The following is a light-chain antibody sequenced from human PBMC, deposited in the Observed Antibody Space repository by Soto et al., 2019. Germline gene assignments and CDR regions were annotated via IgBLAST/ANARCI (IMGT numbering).Light chain of an antibody. J-gene: IGKJ1*01. CDR3: HQRKSWPRT. V-gene: IGKV3-11*01. CDR1: QSVSSN. Sequence: EIVMTQSPATLSVSPGERATLSCRASQSVSSNLARYQHKPGQAPRLLIYDTSNRATGIPARFSGSGSGTDFTLTISRLEPEDFAVYYCHQRKSWPRTFGQGTKV. CDR2: DTS.